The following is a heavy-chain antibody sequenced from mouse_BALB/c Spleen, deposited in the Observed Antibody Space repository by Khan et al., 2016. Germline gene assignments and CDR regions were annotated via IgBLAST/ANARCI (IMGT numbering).Heavy chain of an antibody. V-gene: IGHV9-3*02. J-gene: IGHJ2*01. Sequence: QIQLVQSGPELKKPGETVKISCKASGYTLTNYGMNWVKQAPGKGLKWMGWINTNTGEPTYAEEFKGRFAFSLETSASTAYLQINNLKNEDTATYFCARSTSHVDYWGQGTTLTVSS. CDR3: ARSTSHVDY. CDR1: GYTLTNYG. CDR2: INTNTGEP. D-gene: IGHD4-1*02.